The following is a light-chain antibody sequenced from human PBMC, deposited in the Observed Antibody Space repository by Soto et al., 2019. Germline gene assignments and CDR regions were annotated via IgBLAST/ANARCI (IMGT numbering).Light chain of an antibody. Sequence: EMGWTQSPGTLSLSTGERATLSCRARQSLTSNSLAWYQQKPGQAPRLLIYGASSRATGIPDRFSGSGSGTDFTLTISRLEPEDFEVYYCQQYRSSPPTFGGGTKVAIQ. J-gene: IGKJ4*01. CDR3: QQYRSSPPT. V-gene: IGKV3-20*01. CDR2: GAS. CDR1: QSLTSNS.